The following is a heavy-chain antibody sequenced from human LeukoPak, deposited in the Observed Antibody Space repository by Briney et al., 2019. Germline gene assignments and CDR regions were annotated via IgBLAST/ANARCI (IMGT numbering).Heavy chain of an antibody. V-gene: IGHV4-34*01. CDR3: ARSMDTDMGYGMDV. D-gene: IGHD5-18*01. CDR2: INHSGST. J-gene: IGHJ6*02. Sequence: PSETLSLTCAVYGGSFSGYYWSWIRQPPGKGLEWIGEINHSGSTNYNPSLKSRVTISVDTSKNQFSLKLSSVTAADTAVYYCARSMDTDMGYGMDVWGQGTTVTVSS. CDR1: GGSFSGYY.